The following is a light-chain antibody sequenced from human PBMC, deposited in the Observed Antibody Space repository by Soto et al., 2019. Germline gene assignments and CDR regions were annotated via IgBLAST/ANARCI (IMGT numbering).Light chain of an antibody. Sequence: DIQMTQSPSTLSASVGDRVTITCRASQSISSWLAWYQQKPGEAPKLLIYKASSLESGVPSRFSGSGSGTEFTLTISSLQPDDFATYYCQQYYTFGQGTKVDIK. CDR1: QSISSW. CDR3: QQYYT. J-gene: IGKJ2*01. CDR2: KAS. V-gene: IGKV1-5*03.